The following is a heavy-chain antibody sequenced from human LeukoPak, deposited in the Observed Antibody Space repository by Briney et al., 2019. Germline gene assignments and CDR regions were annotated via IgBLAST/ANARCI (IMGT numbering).Heavy chain of an antibody. V-gene: IGHV3-11*04. D-gene: IGHD6-19*01. CDR3: ARDGGSAWFLDY. J-gene: IGHJ4*02. CDR2: ISSSGNTT. Sequence: GGSLRLSCAGSGFSFASYGMSWIRQAPGKGLEWVSYISSSGNTTYNADSVKGRFSITRDNAKNSLYLQMNSLRAEDTAVYYCARDGGSAWFLDYWGQGTLVTVSS. CDR1: GFSFASYG.